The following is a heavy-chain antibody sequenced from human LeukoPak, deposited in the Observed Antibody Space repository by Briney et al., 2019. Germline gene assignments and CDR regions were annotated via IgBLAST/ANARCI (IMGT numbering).Heavy chain of an antibody. CDR1: GFTFSSYA. CDR3: AKDNSPYSNSWLQFFQH. Sequence: TGGSLRLSCAASGFTFSSYAMSWVRQAPGKGLEWVSIISDSGGSTYHADSVKGQSTISRDNSKNTLYLQMNSLRAEDTAVYCCAKDNSPYSNSWLQFFQHWGQGTLVTVSS. J-gene: IGHJ1*01. V-gene: IGHV3-23*01. CDR2: ISDSGGST. D-gene: IGHD6-13*01.